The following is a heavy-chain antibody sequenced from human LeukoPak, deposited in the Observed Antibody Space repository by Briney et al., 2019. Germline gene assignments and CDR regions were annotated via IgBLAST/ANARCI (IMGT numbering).Heavy chain of an antibody. CDR1: GGSISSGGYY. V-gene: IGHV4-31*11. CDR2: IYYSGST. CDR3: AGARATVTPDAFDI. Sequence: SETLSLTCAVSGGSISSGGYYWSWIRQHPGKGLEWIGYIYYSGSTYYNPSLKSRVTISVDTSKNQFSLKLSSVTAADTAVYYCAGARATVTPDAFDIWGQGTMVTVSS. D-gene: IGHD4-17*01. J-gene: IGHJ3*02.